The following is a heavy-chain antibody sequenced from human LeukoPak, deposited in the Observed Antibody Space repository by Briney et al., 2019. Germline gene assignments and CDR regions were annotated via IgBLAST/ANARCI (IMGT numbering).Heavy chain of an antibody. Sequence: PSETLSLTCTVSGGSINNYYWTWIRQPPGKGLEWVGYVYSSGSTTYNPSLKSRVTISVDTSKNQFSLKLNSVTAADTAVYYCARGYSNVDYWGQGTLVTVSS. CDR1: GGSINNYY. D-gene: IGHD4-11*01. V-gene: IGHV4-59*01. CDR3: ARGYSNVDY. CDR2: VYSSGST. J-gene: IGHJ4*02.